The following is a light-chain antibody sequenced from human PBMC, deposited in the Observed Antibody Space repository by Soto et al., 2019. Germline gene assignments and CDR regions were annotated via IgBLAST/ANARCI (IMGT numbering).Light chain of an antibody. CDR2: GAS. CDR3: LQHNNWWT. CDR1: QSVSSN. J-gene: IGKJ1*01. Sequence: EIVMTQSPATLSVSPGERATLSCRASQSVSSNLVWYQQKPGQAPRLLIYGASTRATGVPVRFSGSGSGTEFTLTISSLQSEDFAVYYCLQHNNWWTFGQGTKVDIK. V-gene: IGKV3-15*01.